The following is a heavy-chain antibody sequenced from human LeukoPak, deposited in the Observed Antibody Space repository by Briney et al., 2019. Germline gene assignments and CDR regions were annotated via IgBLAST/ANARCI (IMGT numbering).Heavy chain of an antibody. J-gene: IGHJ4*02. CDR2: IYYSGST. Sequence: PSETLSLTCTVSGGSISSSSYYWGWIRQPPGKGLEWIGSIYYSGSTYYNPSLKSRVTISVDTSKNQFSLKLSSVTAADTAVYYCARVPYGSGSPHPDYWGQGILVTVSS. D-gene: IGHD3-10*01. CDR1: GGSISSSSYY. V-gene: IGHV4-39*07. CDR3: ARVPYGSGSPHPDY.